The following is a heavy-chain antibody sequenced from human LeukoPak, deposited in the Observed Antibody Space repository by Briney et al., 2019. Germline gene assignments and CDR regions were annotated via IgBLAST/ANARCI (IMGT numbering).Heavy chain of an antibody. CDR3: ARWTSFHSFDI. CDR2: LYSGGST. CDR1: GFTFSNYG. Sequence: GGSLRLSCEASGFTFSNYGMHWVRQAPGKGLEWVSPLYSGGSTNFADSVKGRFSIPRDNSKNTLYLQMNSLRAEDTAVYYCARWTSFHSFDIWGQGTMVTVSS. D-gene: IGHD1-1*01. J-gene: IGHJ3*02. V-gene: IGHV3-NL1*01.